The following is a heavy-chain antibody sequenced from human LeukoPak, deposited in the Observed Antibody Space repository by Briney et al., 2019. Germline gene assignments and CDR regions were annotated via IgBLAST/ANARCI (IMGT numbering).Heavy chain of an antibody. D-gene: IGHD3-10*01. CDR1: GFPFGDYA. V-gene: IGHV3-20*04. Sequence: PGGSLRLSCTASGFPFGDYAMSWFRQAPGKGLEWVSGINWNGGSTGYADSVKGRFTISRDNAKNSLYLQMNSLRAEDTALYYCARAQYYGSGSYPFDYWGQGTLVTVSS. J-gene: IGHJ4*02. CDR3: ARAQYYGSGSYPFDY. CDR2: INWNGGST.